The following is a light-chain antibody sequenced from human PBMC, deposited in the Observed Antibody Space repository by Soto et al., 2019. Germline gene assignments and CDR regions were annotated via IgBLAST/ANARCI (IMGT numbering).Light chain of an antibody. V-gene: IGKV1-39*01. CDR3: QQSYSSPLT. Sequence: DIQMTQSPSSLSASVGDRVTITCRASQRISSYLNWYQQKPGKAPKLLIYAASSLQGGVPSRFSVTASGTDFTLTISSLQPEDSATYYCQQSYSSPLTFGQGTKVEIK. J-gene: IGKJ1*01. CDR2: AAS. CDR1: QRISSY.